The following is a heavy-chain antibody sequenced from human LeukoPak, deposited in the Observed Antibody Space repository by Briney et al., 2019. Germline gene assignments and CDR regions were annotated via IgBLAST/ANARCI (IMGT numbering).Heavy chain of an antibody. Sequence: ASVTVSCKASECTFTDYYMHWVRQAPGQGLEWMGWINPNSGDTNYAQKFQGRVTMTRDPSISTAYMALTRLRSDDTAVYYCARDAWLVGTTNLYYFDYWGQGTLVTVSS. CDR3: ARDAWLVGTTNLYYFDY. J-gene: IGHJ4*02. CDR2: INPNSGDT. CDR1: ECTFTDYY. D-gene: IGHD1-26*01. V-gene: IGHV1-2*02.